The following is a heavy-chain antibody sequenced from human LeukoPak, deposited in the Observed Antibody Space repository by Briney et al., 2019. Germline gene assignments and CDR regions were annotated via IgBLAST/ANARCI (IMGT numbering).Heavy chain of an antibody. CDR2: ISSSSSYI. CDR1: GFTVSTNY. Sequence: GGSLRLSCAASGFTVSTNYMSWVRQAPGKGLEWVSSISSSSSYIYYADSVKGRFTISRDNAKNSLYLQMNSLRAEDTAVYYCARGRNWFDPWGQGTLVTVSS. V-gene: IGHV3-21*01. J-gene: IGHJ5*02. CDR3: ARGRNWFDP.